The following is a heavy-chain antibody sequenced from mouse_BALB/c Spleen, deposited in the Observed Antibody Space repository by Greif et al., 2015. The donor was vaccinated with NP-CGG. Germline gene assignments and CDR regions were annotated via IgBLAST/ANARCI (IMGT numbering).Heavy chain of an antibody. CDR3: ARTTVVAYYAMDY. Sequence: EVMLVESGGGLVQPGGSRKHSCAASGFTFSGFGMHWVRQAPEKGLEWVAYISSGSSTIYYADTVKGRFTISRDNPKNTLFLQMTSLRSEDTAMYYCARTTVVAYYAMDYWGQGTSVTVSS. D-gene: IGHD1-1*01. CDR2: ISSGSSTI. J-gene: IGHJ4*01. CDR1: GFTFSGFG. V-gene: IGHV5-17*02.